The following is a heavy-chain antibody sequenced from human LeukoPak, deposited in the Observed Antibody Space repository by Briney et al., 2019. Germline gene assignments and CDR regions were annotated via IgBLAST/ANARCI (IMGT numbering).Heavy chain of an antibody. D-gene: IGHD3-10*01. CDR3: AKDRVDGSGSQFDS. CDR2: ISSSSSYI. Sequence: GGSLRLSCAASGFTFSSYSMNWVRQAPGKGLEWVSSISSSSSYIYYADSVKGRFTISRDNAKNSLYLQMNSLRADDTAVYYCAKDRVDGSGSQFDSWGQGSLVIVSS. CDR1: GFTFSSYS. J-gene: IGHJ4*02. V-gene: IGHV3-21*04.